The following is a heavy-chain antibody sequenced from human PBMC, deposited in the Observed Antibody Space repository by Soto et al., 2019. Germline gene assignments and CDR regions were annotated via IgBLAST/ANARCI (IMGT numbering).Heavy chain of an antibody. V-gene: IGHV4-59*11. CDR1: GGSMNIHY. CDR2: IYNNGNT. CDR3: ARVVSKYHFYYMDV. Sequence: SETLSLTCTVSGGSMNIHYWTWMRQPPGKGLEWIGYIYNNGNTNYNPSLKSRVIISVDMSKKQLSLKLSSVTVADTAVYYCARVVSKYHFYYMDVWGKGTTVTVSS. J-gene: IGHJ6*03. D-gene: IGHD4-4*01.